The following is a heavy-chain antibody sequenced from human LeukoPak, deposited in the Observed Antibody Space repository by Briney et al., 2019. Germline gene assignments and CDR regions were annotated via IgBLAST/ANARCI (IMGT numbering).Heavy chain of an antibody. D-gene: IGHD4-11*01. V-gene: IGHV3-21*01. J-gene: IGHJ4*02. CDR3: ARDHDYNNHDLDF. Sequence: GGSLRLSCAASGFTFSSYSMNWVRQAPGKGLEWVSSISSSSSYIYYADSVKGRFTISRDNAKNSLYLQMNSLRPEDTALYYCARDHDYNNHDLDFWGQGTLVTVSS. CDR2: ISSSSSYI. CDR1: GFTFSSYS.